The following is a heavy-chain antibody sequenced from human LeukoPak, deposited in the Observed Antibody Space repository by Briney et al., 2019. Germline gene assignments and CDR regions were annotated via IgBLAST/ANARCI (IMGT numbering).Heavy chain of an antibody. CDR3: AREPRFSRDSSGYYLDY. V-gene: IGHV1-69*05. CDR2: IIPIFGTA. D-gene: IGHD3-22*01. Sequence: SVKVSCKASGGTFSSYAISWVRQAPGQGLEWMGRIIPIFGTANYAQKFQGRVTITTDESTSTAYTELSSLRSEDTAVYYCAREPRFSRDSSGYYLDYWGQGTLVTVSS. CDR1: GGTFSSYA. J-gene: IGHJ4*02.